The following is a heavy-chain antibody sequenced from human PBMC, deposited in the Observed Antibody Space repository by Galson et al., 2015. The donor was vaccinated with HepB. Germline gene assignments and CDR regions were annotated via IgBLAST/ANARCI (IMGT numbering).Heavy chain of an antibody. CDR3: ARRYMGSGWYDWFDP. CDR1: GFTFSSYS. V-gene: IGHV3-48*02. Sequence: SLRLSCAASGFTFSSYSMNWVRQAPGKGLEWVSYISSSSSTIYYADSVKGRFTISRDNAKNSLYLQMNSLRDEDTAVYYCARRYMGSGWYDWFDPWGQGTLVTVSS. CDR2: ISSSSSTI. J-gene: IGHJ5*02. D-gene: IGHD6-19*01.